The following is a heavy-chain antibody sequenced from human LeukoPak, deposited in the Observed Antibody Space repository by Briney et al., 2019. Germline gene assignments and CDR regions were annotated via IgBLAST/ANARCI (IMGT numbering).Heavy chain of an antibody. Sequence: GGSLRLPCAASGFTFSSYGMSWVRQAPGKGLEWVSAISGSGGATYYADSVKGRFTISRDDPHNTLYLQMNSLRAEDTAVYFCARGGVDYYGSGTYYLMYYFDYWGQGTLVTVSS. CDR2: ISGSGGAT. D-gene: IGHD3-10*01. J-gene: IGHJ4*02. V-gene: IGHV3-23*01. CDR3: ARGGVDYYGSGTYYLMYYFDY. CDR1: GFTFSSYG.